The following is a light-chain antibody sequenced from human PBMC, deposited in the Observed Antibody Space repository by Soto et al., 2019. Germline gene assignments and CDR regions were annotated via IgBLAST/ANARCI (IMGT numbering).Light chain of an antibody. Sequence: QSALTQPPSASGSPGQSVAISCTGTSSDVGGYNYVSWYQQHPGKAPKLMIYEVNKRPSGVPDRFSGSKSGNTASLTVSGLQDEDEADYYCSSYAGSSNVFGTGTKVNV. CDR2: EVN. J-gene: IGLJ1*01. CDR3: SSYAGSSNV. V-gene: IGLV2-8*01. CDR1: SSDVGGYNY.